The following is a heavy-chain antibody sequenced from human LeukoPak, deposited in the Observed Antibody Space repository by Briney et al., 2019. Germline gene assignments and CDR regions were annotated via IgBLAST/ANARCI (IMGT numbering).Heavy chain of an antibody. CDR2: ISSSSSYI. V-gene: IGHV3-21*01. CDR1: GFTFSSYS. J-gene: IGHJ5*02. D-gene: IGHD3-10*01. CDR3: ARVAPMVRGVIDWFDP. Sequence: GGSLRLSCAASGFTFSSYSMNWVRQAPGKGLEWVSSISSSSSYIYYAESVKGRFTISRDNAKNSLYLQMNSLRAEDTAVYYCARVAPMVRGVIDWFDPWGQGTLVTVSS.